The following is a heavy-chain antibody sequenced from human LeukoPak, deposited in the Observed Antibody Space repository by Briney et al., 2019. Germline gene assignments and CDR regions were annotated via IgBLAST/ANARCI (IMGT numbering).Heavy chain of an antibody. Sequence: PSETLSLTCTVSGGSLSSGSYYWGWIRQPPGKGLEWIGSIYYSGSTYYNPSLKSRVTISVDTSKNQFSLKLSSVTAADTAVYYCVRVDTTMGGSFFDYWGQGTLVTVSS. CDR2: IYYSGST. CDR1: GGSLSSGSYY. V-gene: IGHV4-39*07. D-gene: IGHD5-18*01. J-gene: IGHJ4*02. CDR3: VRVDTTMGGSFFDY.